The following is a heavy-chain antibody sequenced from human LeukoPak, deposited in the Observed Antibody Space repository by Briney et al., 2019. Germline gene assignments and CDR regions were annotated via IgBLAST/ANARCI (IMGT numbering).Heavy chain of an antibody. J-gene: IGHJ5*02. CDR1: GYTFTGYY. Sequence: ASVKISCKASGYTFTGYYMHWVRQAPGQGLEWMGWINPNSGDTNYAQKFQGRVTMTRDTSISTAYMELSRLTSDDTAMYYCARDRTSGYNWFDPWGQGTLVTVSS. V-gene: IGHV1-2*02. D-gene: IGHD3-22*01. CDR3: ARDRTSGYNWFDP. CDR2: INPNSGDT.